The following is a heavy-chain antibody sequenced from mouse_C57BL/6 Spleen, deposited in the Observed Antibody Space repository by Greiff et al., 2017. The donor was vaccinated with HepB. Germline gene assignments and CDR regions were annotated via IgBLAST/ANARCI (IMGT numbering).Heavy chain of an antibody. V-gene: IGHV14-2*01. Sequence: VQLKESGAELVKPGASVKLSCTASGFNIKDYYMHWVKQRTEQGLEWIGRIDPEDGETKCAPKFQGKATITADTSSNTAYLQLSSLTSEDTAVYYCARAPDYGWFAYWGQGTLVTVSA. D-gene: IGHD2-4*01. J-gene: IGHJ3*01. CDR2: IDPEDGET. CDR1: GFNIKDYY. CDR3: ARAPDYGWFAY.